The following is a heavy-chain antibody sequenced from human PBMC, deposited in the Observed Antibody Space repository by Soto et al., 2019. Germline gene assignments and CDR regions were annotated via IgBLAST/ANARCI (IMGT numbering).Heavy chain of an antibody. V-gene: IGHV3-30*18. J-gene: IGHJ5*02. CDR3: AKERTQGSYGSNWFDP. CDR1: VFTFISYG. CDR2: ISYDGSNK. Sequence: PGWSLRLSCASSVFTFISYGMHWVRQAPGKGLEWVAVISYDGSNKYYADSVKGRFTISRDNSKNTLYLQMNSLRAEDTAVYYCAKERTQGSYGSNWFDPWGQGTLVTVSS. D-gene: IGHD5-18*01.